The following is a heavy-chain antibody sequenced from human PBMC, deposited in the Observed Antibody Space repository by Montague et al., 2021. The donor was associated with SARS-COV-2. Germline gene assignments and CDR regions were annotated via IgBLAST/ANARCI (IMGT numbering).Heavy chain of an antibody. V-gene: IGHV3-49*04. CDR2: VRSKVFGGTT. CDR1: GFGFGDYA. J-gene: IGHJ6*02. Sequence: SLRLSCAGSGFGFGDYAITWVRQAPGKGLEWVAFVRSKVFGGTTEYAASVKGRFSVSRDDSKSVAYLEMNSLKTDDTGIYYCARDSRHNYYYFAMDVWGQGTTVTVSS. CDR3: ARDSRHNYYYFAMDV. D-gene: IGHD6-13*01.